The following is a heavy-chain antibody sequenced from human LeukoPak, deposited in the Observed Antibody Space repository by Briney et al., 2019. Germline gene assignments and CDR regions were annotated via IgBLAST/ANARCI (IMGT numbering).Heavy chain of an antibody. V-gene: IGHV4-61*02. Sequence: SETLSLTCTVSGGSISSGSYYWSWIRQPAGKGLEWIGRIYTSGSTNYNPSLNSRVTISVDTSKNQFSLKMGSVTAADTAVYYCARGDNSGSNWFDPWGQGTLVTVSS. CDR3: ARGDNSGSNWFDP. J-gene: IGHJ5*02. CDR1: GGSISSGSYY. CDR2: IYTSGST. D-gene: IGHD3-22*01.